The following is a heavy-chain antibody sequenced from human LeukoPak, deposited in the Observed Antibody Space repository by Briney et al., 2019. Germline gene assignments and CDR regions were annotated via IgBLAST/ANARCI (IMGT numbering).Heavy chain of an antibody. D-gene: IGHD6-19*01. CDR2: IKHDGTET. J-gene: IGHJ4*02. Sequence: GGSLRLSCAASGFTLSNFWMTWVRQAPGKGLEWVANIKHDGTETKYVDSVKGRFTISRDNAKNSLYLQMNSLRAEDAAVYFCARGRYSSGWYHDFWGQGALVTVSS. CDR1: GFTLSNFW. V-gene: IGHV3-7*04. CDR3: ARGRYSSGWYHDF.